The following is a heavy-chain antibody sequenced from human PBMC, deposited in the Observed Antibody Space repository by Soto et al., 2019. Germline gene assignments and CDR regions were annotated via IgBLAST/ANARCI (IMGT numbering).Heavy chain of an antibody. CDR3: AKMYSSGWYGYFDY. CDR2: ISYDGSNK. V-gene: IGHV3-30-3*02. D-gene: IGHD6-19*01. Sequence: QVQLVESGGGVVQPGRSLRLSCAASGFTFSSYAMHWVRQAPGKGLEWVAVISYDGSNKYYADSVKGRFTISRDNSKNTLYLQMNSLIAEDTAVYYCAKMYSSGWYGYFDYWGQGTLVTVSS. CDR1: GFTFSSYA. J-gene: IGHJ4*02.